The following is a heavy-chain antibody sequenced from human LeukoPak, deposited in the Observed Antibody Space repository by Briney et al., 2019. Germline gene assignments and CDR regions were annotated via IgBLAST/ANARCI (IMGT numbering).Heavy chain of an antibody. V-gene: IGHV4-59*08. Sequence: SETLSLTCTVSGGSISSHHWSWIRQPPGKGLEWIGSIYYSGSTNNNPSLKSRVTISVDTSENQVSLKLSSVTAADTAVYYCARHRDSSTGHRLDPWGQGTLVTVSS. CDR1: GGSISSHH. CDR3: ARHRDSSTGHRLDP. D-gene: IGHD2-2*01. J-gene: IGHJ5*02. CDR2: IYYSGST.